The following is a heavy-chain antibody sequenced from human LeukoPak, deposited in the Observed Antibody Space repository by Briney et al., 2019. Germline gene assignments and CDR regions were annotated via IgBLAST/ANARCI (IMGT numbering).Heavy chain of an antibody. CDR3: ARAGAFYYYYMDV. D-gene: IGHD1-1*01. CDR2: ISYDGSNE. CDR1: GFTFSNHA. Sequence: GGSLRLSCAASGFTFSNHAMHWVRQAPGKGLEWVAVISYDGSNEYYADSVRGRLTISRDNSKNTLYLQMNSLRAEDTAVYYCARAGAFYYYYMDVWGKGTTVTVSS. J-gene: IGHJ6*03. V-gene: IGHV3-30*01.